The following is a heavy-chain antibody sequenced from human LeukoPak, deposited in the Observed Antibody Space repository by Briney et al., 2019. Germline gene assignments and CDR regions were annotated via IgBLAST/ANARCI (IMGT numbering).Heavy chain of an antibody. J-gene: IGHJ6*03. V-gene: IGHV4-61*02. CDR2: IYTSGST. CDR3: ATSSTTVVTPRKNYYYYYYMDV. D-gene: IGHD4-23*01. CDR1: GGSISSGSYY. Sequence: SETQSLTCTVSGGSISSGSYYWSWIRQPAGKGLEWIGRIYTSGSTNYNPSLKSRVTISVDTSKNQFSLKLSSVTAADTAVYYCATSSTTVVTPRKNYYYYYYMDVWGKGPTVTVPS.